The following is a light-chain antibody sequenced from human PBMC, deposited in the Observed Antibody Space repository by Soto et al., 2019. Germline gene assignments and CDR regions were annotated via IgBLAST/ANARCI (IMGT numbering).Light chain of an antibody. CDR2: GNS. V-gene: IGLV1-40*01. J-gene: IGLJ2*01. Sequence: QSVLTQPPSVSGAPGQRVTISCTGISSNIGAGYDVNWYQQLPGTAPKLLIYGNSNRPSGVPDRFSGSKSGTSASLAITGLQAEDEADYYCQSYDSSLSGVVFGGGTKLTVL. CDR1: SSNIGAGYD. CDR3: QSYDSSLSGVV.